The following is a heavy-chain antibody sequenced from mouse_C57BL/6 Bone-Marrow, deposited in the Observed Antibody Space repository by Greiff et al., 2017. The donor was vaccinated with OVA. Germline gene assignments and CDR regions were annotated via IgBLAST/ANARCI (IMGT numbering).Heavy chain of an antibody. Sequence: VKVVESGAELVRPGASVTLSCKASGYTFTDYEMHWVKQTPVHGLEWIGAIDPETGGTAYNQTFKGKAILTADKSSRTAYMELLSLTSEDSAVYYCTGPDNYDYDGFAYWGQGTLVTVSA. D-gene: IGHD2-4*01. J-gene: IGHJ3*01. CDR3: TGPDNYDYDGFAY. V-gene: IGHV1-15*01. CDR1: GYTFTDYE. CDR2: IDPETGGT.